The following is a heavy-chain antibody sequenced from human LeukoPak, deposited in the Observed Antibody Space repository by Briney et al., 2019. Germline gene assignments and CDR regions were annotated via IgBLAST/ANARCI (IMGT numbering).Heavy chain of an antibody. Sequence: PGGSLRLSCAASGFTFSSYAMHWVRQAPGKGLEWVSSISGSSSYIYYADSVKGRFSISRDNAKNSLYLQMNSLRAEDTAVYYCARVEESASFDPWGQGTLVTVSS. V-gene: IGHV3-21*01. CDR2: ISGSSSYI. J-gene: IGHJ5*02. D-gene: IGHD3-3*01. CDR1: GFTFSSYA. CDR3: ARVEESASFDP.